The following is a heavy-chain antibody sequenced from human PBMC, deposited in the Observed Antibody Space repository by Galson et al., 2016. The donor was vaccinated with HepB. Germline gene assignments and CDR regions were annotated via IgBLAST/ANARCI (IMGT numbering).Heavy chain of an antibody. V-gene: IGHV4-39*07. CDR3: ARDLDDHILTAPYTGSGGLDP. CDR2: VYYSGRT. Sequence: SETLSLTCTVSGGSISSSTYYWAWIRQPPGKGLEWIGSVYYSGRTFYNPSLKSRVTVSLDTSKNQFSLRLLFVTAADTAFYYCARDLDDHILTAPYTGSGGLDPWGQGILVTVSS. CDR1: GGSISSSTYY. J-gene: IGHJ5*02. D-gene: IGHD3-9*01.